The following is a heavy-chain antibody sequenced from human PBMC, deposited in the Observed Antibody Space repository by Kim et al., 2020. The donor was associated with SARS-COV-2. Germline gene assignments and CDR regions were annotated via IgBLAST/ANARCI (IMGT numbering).Heavy chain of an antibody. J-gene: IGHJ6*01. CDR2: ISSSSSTI. CDR3: ARGPTDSSGYYYVXYYYYXGMDV. CDR1: GFTFSSYS. V-gene: IGHV3-48*02. Sequence: GGSLRLSCAASGFTFSSYSMNWVRQAPGKGLEWVSYISSSSSTIYYADXVKGXXXISRDNAKNSLYLQMNSLRDEDTAXYYCARGPTDSSGYYYVXYYYYXGMDVWXXGTXXXVSS. D-gene: IGHD3-22*01.